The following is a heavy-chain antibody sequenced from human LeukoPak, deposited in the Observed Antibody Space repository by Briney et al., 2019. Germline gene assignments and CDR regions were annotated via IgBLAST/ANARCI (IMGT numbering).Heavy chain of an antibody. D-gene: IGHD5-18*01. CDR3: AKDSGSYSYGVDY. Sequence: GRSLRLSCAASGFTLDDYAMHWVRQAPGKGLEWVSGISWNSGSIGYADSVKGRFTISRDNAKNSLYLQMNSLRAEDTALYYCAKDSGSYSYGVDYWGQGTLVTVSS. J-gene: IGHJ4*02. CDR1: GFTLDDYA. V-gene: IGHV3-9*01. CDR2: ISWNSGSI.